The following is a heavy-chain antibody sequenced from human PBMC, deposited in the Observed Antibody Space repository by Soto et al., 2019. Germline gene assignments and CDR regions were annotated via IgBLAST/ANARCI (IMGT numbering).Heavy chain of an antibody. Sequence: QVQLVQSGAEVKKPGASVKISCKASGYTFTSYALHWVRQAAGQRLEWMGWINAGNGNTKYSQKFQGRVTITRDTSASTAYMELSSLRSQDTAVYYCVRNSGGMDVWGQGTTVTVSS. CDR2: INAGNGNT. V-gene: IGHV1-3*01. J-gene: IGHJ6*02. CDR3: VRNSGGMDV. CDR1: GYTFTSYA.